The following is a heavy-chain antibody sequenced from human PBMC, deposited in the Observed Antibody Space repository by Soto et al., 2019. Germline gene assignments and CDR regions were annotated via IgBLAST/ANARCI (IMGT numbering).Heavy chain of an antibody. CDR1: GGSISSGDYY. Sequence: QVQLQESGPGLVKPSQTLSLTCIVSGGSISSGDYYWSWIRQPPGKGLEWIGYIYYSGSTYYNPSLKSRVTISVDTSKNQFSLKLSSVTAADTAVYYCARDRIVVVPAAYYYYYYRMDVWGQGTTVTVSS. J-gene: IGHJ6*02. CDR2: IYYSGST. D-gene: IGHD2-2*01. CDR3: ARDRIVVVPAAYYYYYYRMDV. V-gene: IGHV4-30-4*01.